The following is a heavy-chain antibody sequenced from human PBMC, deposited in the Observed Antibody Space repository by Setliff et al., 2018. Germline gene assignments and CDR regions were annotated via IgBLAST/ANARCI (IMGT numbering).Heavy chain of an antibody. CDR1: GFTFSSHW. Sequence: PGGSLRLSCAAAGFTFSSHWMHWVRQAPGKRLMWVSRINNDGSSTTYEDSVKGRFTISRDNAKNTLYLQMNSLRAEDTAVYYCARVDYYYDSSGYRRNDYYFDYWGQGTLVTVSS. V-gene: IGHV3-74*01. D-gene: IGHD3-22*01. CDR2: INNDGSST. J-gene: IGHJ4*02. CDR3: ARVDYYYDSSGYRRNDYYFDY.